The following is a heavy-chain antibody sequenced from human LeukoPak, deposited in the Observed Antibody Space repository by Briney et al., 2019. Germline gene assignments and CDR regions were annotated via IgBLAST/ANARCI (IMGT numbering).Heavy chain of an antibody. CDR1: GFTFSIYA. Sequence: PGGSLRLSCAASGFTFSIYAMTWVRQTPGKGLEWVSGISGSSGSTFYADFVEGRFTISRDNSYNTLYLQMNGLRAEDTAVYYCAKDGRVARETELYYFVSRGQGTLVTVSS. D-gene: IGHD1-26*01. J-gene: IGHJ4*02. V-gene: IGHV3-23*01. CDR3: AKDGRVARETELYYFVS. CDR2: ISGSSGST.